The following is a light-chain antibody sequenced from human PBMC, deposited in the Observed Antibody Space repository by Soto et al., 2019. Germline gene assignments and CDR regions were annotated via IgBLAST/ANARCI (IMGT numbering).Light chain of an antibody. J-gene: IGKJ2*01. CDR1: QSLLHGNGHNY. CDR3: MQALQTPPYT. V-gene: IGKV2-28*01. CDR2: WGS. Sequence: DLVMTQSPLSLPVTPGEPASISCRSSQSLLHGNGHNYLDWYLQKPGQSPQLLIYWGSNRASGVPDRFSGSGSGTDFTLKISRVEAEDVGIYYCMQALQTPPYTFGQGTKLEI.